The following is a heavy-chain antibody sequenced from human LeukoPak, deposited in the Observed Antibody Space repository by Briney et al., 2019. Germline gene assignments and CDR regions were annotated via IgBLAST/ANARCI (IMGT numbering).Heavy chain of an antibody. D-gene: IGHD6-19*01. CDR2: ISGGGGST. CDR3: AKPHSGWYYFDY. CDR1: GFTFSTYA. V-gene: IGHV3-23*01. Sequence: GGSLRLSCASSGFTFSTYAMSWVRQAPGKGLDWVSAISGGGGSTFYADSVKGRFTISRDNSKNTLYLQMNSLRAEDTAVYYCAKPHSGWYYFDYWGQGTLVTVSS. J-gene: IGHJ4*02.